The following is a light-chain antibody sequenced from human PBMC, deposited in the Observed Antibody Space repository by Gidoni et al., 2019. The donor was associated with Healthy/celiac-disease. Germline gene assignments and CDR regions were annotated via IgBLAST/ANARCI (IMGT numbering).Light chain of an antibody. CDR2: LGS. CDR3: MQALQTPCS. V-gene: IGKV2-28*01. J-gene: IGKJ2*04. Sequence: DIVLTQSPLSLPVTPRVPASISCRSSQSLLHSNGYNYLDWYLQKPGQSPQLLIYLGSNRASGVPDRFSGSGSGTDFTLKISRVEAEDVGVYYCMQALQTPCSFGQGTKLEIK. CDR1: QSLLHSNGYNY.